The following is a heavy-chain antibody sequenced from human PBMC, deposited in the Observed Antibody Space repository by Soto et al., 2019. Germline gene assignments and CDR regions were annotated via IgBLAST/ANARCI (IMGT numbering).Heavy chain of an antibody. CDR1: GYTFTGYY. Sequence: ASVKVSCKASGYTFTGYYMHWVRQAPGQGLEWMGWINPNSGGTNYAQKFQGWVTMTRDTSISTAYMELSRLRSDDTAVYYCARADVEIVATITYYFDYWGQGTLVTVSS. J-gene: IGHJ4*02. CDR2: INPNSGGT. D-gene: IGHD5-12*01. V-gene: IGHV1-2*04. CDR3: ARADVEIVATITYYFDY.